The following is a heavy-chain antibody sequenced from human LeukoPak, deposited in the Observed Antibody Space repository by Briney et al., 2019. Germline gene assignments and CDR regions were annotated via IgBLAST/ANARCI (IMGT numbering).Heavy chain of an antibody. J-gene: IGHJ4*02. CDR1: GGSFSGYY. Sequence: SETLSLTCAVYGGSFSGYYWSWIRQPPGKGLEWIGEINHSGSTNYNPSLKSRVTISVDTSKNQFSLKLSSVTAADMAVFYCARLAYDGDYVNYWGQGTLVTVSS. V-gene: IGHV4-34*01. D-gene: IGHD4-17*01. CDR2: INHSGST. CDR3: ARLAYDGDYVNY.